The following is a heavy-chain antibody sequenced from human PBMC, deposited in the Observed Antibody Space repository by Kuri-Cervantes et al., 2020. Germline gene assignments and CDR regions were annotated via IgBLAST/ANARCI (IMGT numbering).Heavy chain of an antibody. D-gene: IGHD6-19*01. CDR1: GFTFGDYA. CDR3: TTGIAVAGTWFLY. Sequence: GGSLRLSCTASGFTFGDYAMSWVRQAPGKGLEWVGFIRSKAYGGTTEYAASVKGRFTISRDDSKSIAYLQMNSLKTEDTAVYYCTTGIAVAGTWFLYWGQGTLVTVSS. V-gene: IGHV3-49*04. CDR2: IRSKAYGGTT. J-gene: IGHJ4*02.